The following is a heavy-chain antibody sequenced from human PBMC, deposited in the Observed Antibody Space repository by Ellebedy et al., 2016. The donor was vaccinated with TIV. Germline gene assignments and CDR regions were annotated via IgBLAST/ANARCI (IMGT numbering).Heavy chain of an antibody. V-gene: IGHV3-11*01. CDR2: ISSSGSTI. CDR1: GFTFSDYY. J-gene: IGHJ4*02. Sequence: PSETLSLTCPASGFTFSDYYMSWIRQAPGKGLEWVSYISSSGSTIYYADSLKGRFTTSRANAQNSLYLQMNSLRAEDTAVYYCAATYNHDRYTYGPAGLDYWGQGTLVTVSS. CDR3: AATYNHDRYTYGPAGLDY. D-gene: IGHD5-18*01.